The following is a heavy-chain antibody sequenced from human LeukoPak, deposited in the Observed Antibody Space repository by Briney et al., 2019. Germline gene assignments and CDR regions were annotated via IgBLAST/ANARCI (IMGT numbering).Heavy chain of an antibody. J-gene: IGHJ5*02. V-gene: IGHV4-4*07. CDR2: IYTSGST. CDR3: AKELPGIAAAGTWANWFDP. CDR1: GGSISSYY. D-gene: IGHD6-13*01. Sequence: SETLSLTCTVSGGSISSYYWSWIRQPAGKGLEWIGRIYTSGSTNYNPSLKSRVTMSVDTSKNQFSLQLNSVTPEDTAVYYCAKELPGIAAAGTWANWFDPWGQGTLVTVSS.